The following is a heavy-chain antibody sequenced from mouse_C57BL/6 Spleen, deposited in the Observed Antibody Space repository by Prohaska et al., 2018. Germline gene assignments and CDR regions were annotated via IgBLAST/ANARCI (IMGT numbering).Heavy chain of an antibody. J-gene: IGHJ3*01. CDR1: VFTFSNYC. Sequence: EVKLEESGGGLVQPGGSMKLSCVASVFTFSNYCMNWVRQSPEKGLEWVAQIRLKSDNYAKQYAEAVKGRFTISRDDSKSSVYLQMNNLRAEDTGIYYCTADPNAYWGQGTLVTVSA. CDR2: IRLKSDNYAK. CDR3: TADPNAY. V-gene: IGHV6-3*01.